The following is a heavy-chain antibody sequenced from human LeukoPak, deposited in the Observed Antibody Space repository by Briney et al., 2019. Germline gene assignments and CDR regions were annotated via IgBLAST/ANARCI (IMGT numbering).Heavy chain of an antibody. Sequence: GESLKISCKGSGFRFANSWIGWVRQVSGKGLEWMGTIYPDDPDIRYSPSFQGQVTISGDKSFSTVYLQWSSLKASDTAMYFCAKKRSSGYYDSDGYAIDAFDVWGQGTMVTVSS. CDR2: IYPDDPDI. CDR1: GFRFANSW. V-gene: IGHV5-51*01. J-gene: IGHJ3*01. CDR3: AKKRSSGYYDSDGYAIDAFDV. D-gene: IGHD3-22*01.